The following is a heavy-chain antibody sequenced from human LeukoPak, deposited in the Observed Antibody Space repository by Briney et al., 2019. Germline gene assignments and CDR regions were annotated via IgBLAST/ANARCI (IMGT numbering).Heavy chain of an antibody. CDR1: GFTFSSYG. CDR2: IRCDGSNK. CDR3: AELGITMIGGV. Sequence: GGSLRLSCAASGFTFSSYGMHWVRQAPGKGLEWVAFIRCDGSNKYYADSVKGRFTISRDNSKNTLYLQMNSLRAEDTAVYYCAELGITMIGGVWGKGTTVTISS. J-gene: IGHJ6*04. V-gene: IGHV3-30*02. D-gene: IGHD3-10*02.